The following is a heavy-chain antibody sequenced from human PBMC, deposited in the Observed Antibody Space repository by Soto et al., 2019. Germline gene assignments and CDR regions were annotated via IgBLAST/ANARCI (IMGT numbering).Heavy chain of an antibody. V-gene: IGHV4-4*02. Sequence: QVQLQGSGPGLVKPSGTLSLTCGVSGDSVSSPYYWCWVRQPPGKGLEWIGEVFHTGTTGYNPSLSSRVTISMDKSNNQFSLDLSSVTAADTAVYYCARSAGWYAVHSWGPGTLVIVSS. CDR2: VFHTGTT. D-gene: IGHD6-19*01. CDR3: ARSAGWYAVHS. CDR1: GDSVSSPYY. J-gene: IGHJ4*02.